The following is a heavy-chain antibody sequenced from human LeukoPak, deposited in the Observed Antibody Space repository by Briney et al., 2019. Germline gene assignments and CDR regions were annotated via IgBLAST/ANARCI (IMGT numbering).Heavy chain of an antibody. V-gene: IGHV3-23*01. Sequence: GGSLRLSCAASRFSFSNYVMSWVRQAPGKGLEWVSAISGSGDETNYAESVKGRFTISRDNSKNTLYLVMDSLRPDDTAVYYCAKGAYLGGDLYSYFDYWGQGTLVTVSS. CDR3: AKGAYLGGDLYSYFDY. J-gene: IGHJ4*02. CDR1: RFSFSNYV. D-gene: IGHD2-21*02. CDR2: ISGSGDET.